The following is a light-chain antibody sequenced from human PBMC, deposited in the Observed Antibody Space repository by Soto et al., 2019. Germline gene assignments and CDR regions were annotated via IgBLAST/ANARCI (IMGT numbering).Light chain of an antibody. V-gene: IGLV2-14*01. Sequence: QSALTQPASVSGSPGQSITLSCTGTSSDVGGYNYVSWYQQHPGKAPKLMIYDVSNRPSWVSNRFSGSKSGNTDSLTISGLQAEDAADYYCSSYTSSSTVVFGGGTKLTVL. CDR2: DVS. J-gene: IGLJ2*01. CDR3: SSYTSSSTVV. CDR1: SSDVGGYNY.